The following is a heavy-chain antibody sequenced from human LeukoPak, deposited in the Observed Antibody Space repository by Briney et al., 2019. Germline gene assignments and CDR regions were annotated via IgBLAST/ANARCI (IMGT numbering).Heavy chain of an antibody. CDR2: IIPIFGTA. D-gene: IGHD6-19*01. J-gene: IGHJ4*02. Sequence: SVKVSCKASGYTFTSYGISWVRQAPGQGLEWMGGIIPIFGTANYAQKFQGRVTITADESTSTAYMELSSLRSEDTAVYYCAANGIAVAGTNDYWGQGTLVTVSS. CDR3: AANGIAVAGTNDY. CDR1: GYTFTSYG. V-gene: IGHV1-69*13.